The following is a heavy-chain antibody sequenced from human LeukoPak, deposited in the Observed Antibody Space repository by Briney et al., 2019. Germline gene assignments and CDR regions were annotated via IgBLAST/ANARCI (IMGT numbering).Heavy chain of an antibody. J-gene: IGHJ5*02. CDR3: ASLSGSYDSGNWFDP. V-gene: IGHV3-30*03. Sequence: SGGSLRLSCAASGFTFSTYGMHWVRQAPGKGLEWVAVISYDGSNEYYADSVKGRFTISRDNAKNSLYLQMNSLRAEDTAVYYCASLSGSYDSGNWFDPWGQGTLVTVSS. CDR1: GFTFSTYG. CDR2: ISYDGSNE. D-gene: IGHD1-26*01.